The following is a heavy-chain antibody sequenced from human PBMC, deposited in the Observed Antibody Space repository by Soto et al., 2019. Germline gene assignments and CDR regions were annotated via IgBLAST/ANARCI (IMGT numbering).Heavy chain of an antibody. J-gene: IGHJ4*02. D-gene: IGHD4-17*01. V-gene: IGHV3-30*18. Sequence: QVQPVESGGGVVQPGRSLRLSCAASGFTFSSYGMHWVRQAPGKGLEWVAVISYDGSNKYYADSVKGRFTISRDNSKNTLYLQMNSLRAEDTAVYYCAKDNSGDYEFIYFDYWGQGTLVTVSS. CDR3: AKDNSGDYEFIYFDY. CDR1: GFTFSSYG. CDR2: ISYDGSNK.